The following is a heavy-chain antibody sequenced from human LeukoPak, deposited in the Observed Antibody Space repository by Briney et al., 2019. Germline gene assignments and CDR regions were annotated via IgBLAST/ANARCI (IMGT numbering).Heavy chain of an antibody. V-gene: IGHV4-4*07. CDR1: GNSFGDYY. D-gene: IGHD4-17*01. Sequence: SETLSLTCTVSGNSFGDYYWSWIRQPAGKGLEWIGRIYTSGSTTYNPSLKSRVTMSVDTSKSQFTLNLTSVTAADTAVYYCTRDTGTTGEVKFDPWGQGTLVTVSS. J-gene: IGHJ5*02. CDR3: TRDTGTTGEVKFDP. CDR2: IYTSGST.